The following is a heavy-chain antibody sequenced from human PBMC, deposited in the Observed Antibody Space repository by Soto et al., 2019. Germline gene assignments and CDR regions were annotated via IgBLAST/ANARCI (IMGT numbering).Heavy chain of an antibody. D-gene: IGHD3-3*01. Sequence: QVQLVQSGAELRKPGSSVRVSCTSSGGPFNTFAINWVRQAPGQGLEWMGGIIPLSGTTNYAQNFQGRVTISADGTTSTVFMDLTNLRSDDTAVYFCARDSQDQSVLRFLRGFAYWGQGTLVTVSS. CDR2: IIPLSGTT. CDR3: ARDSQDQSVLRFLRGFAY. V-gene: IGHV1-69*01. CDR1: GGPFNTFA. J-gene: IGHJ4*02.